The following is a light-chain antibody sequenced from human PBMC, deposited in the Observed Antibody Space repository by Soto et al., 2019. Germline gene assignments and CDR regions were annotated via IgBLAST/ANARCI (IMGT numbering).Light chain of an antibody. Sequence: SVLTQPPSVSGTPGQRVIISCSGSSSNIGKNTVNWYQQVPGTAPKLLIYNYNQRPSGVPDRFSGSKSGTSASLAISGLQSEDAADYYCAAWDDRLNGFYVFGTGTKLTVL. CDR2: NYN. J-gene: IGLJ1*01. CDR1: SSNIGKNT. CDR3: AAWDDRLNGFYV. V-gene: IGLV1-44*01.